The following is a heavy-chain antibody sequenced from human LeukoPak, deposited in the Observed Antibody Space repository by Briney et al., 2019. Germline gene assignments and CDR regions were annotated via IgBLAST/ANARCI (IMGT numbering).Heavy chain of an antibody. CDR3: ARDRMATFYYFDY. V-gene: IGHV3-48*01. J-gene: IGHJ4*02. CDR1: GFTFSSYS. CDR2: ISSSSSTI. D-gene: IGHD5-24*01. Sequence: GGSLRLSCAASGFTFSSYSMNWVRQAPGKGLERVSYISSSSSTIYYADSVKGRSTISRDNAKNSLYLQMNSLRAEDTAVYYCARDRMATFYYFDYWGQGTLVAVSS.